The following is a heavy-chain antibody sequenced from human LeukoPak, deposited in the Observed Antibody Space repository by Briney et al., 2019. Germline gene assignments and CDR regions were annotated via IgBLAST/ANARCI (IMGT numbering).Heavy chain of an antibody. CDR2: IIPVFGTA. CDR3: AGGLWFGELFGYFDY. J-gene: IGHJ4*02. CDR1: GGTVINYA. V-gene: IGHV1-69*01. D-gene: IGHD3-10*01. Sequence: SVKVSCKASGGTVINYAISWVRQAPGQGREWMGGIIPVFGTAKYAQEFHGRVTLTADEYTSTAYMDLSSLRSEDTAVYYCAGGLWFGELFGYFDYWGQGTLVTVSS.